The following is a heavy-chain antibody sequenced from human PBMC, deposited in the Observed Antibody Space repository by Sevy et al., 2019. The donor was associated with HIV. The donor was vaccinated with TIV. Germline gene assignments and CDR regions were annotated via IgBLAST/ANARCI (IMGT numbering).Heavy chain of an antibody. D-gene: IGHD2-2*02. CDR1: GYTFTDYY. V-gene: IGHV1-2*02. CDR2: INPKSGGT. Sequence: ASVKVSCKASGYTFTDYYIHWVRQAPGQGLEWMGWINPKSGGTNYAQKFHGRVTMTRDTSISTAYMELSRLGPDDTALYYCARVVEPAGIDPYYYGVDVWGPGATVTVSS. CDR3: ARVVEPAGIDPYYYGVDV. J-gene: IGHJ6*02.